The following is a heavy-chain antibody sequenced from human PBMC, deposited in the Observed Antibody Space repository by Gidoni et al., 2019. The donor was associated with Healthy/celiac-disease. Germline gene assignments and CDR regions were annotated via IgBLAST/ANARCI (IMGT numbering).Heavy chain of an antibody. Sequence: QVQLQESGPGLVKPSQTLSLTCTVSGGSISSGSFYWSWIRQPAGKGLGWIGRIYTSGSTNYNPSLKSRVTISVDTSKNQFSLKLSSVTAADTAVYYCACMAGYSSGWYPPFDYWGQGTLVTVSS. D-gene: IGHD6-19*01. V-gene: IGHV4-61*02. CDR2: IYTSGST. CDR3: ACMAGYSSGWYPPFDY. CDR1: GGSISSGSFY. J-gene: IGHJ4*02.